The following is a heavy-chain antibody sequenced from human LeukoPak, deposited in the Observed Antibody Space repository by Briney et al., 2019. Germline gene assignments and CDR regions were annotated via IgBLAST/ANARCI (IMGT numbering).Heavy chain of an antibody. CDR1: GGSISSSSYY. CDR2: IYYSGST. CDR3: ARRGYYDSRGWFDP. J-gene: IGHJ5*02. Sequence: SETLSLTCTVSGGSISSSSYYWGWIRQPPGKGLEWIGNIYYSGSTYYNPSLKSRGTISVDTSKNQFSLKLSSVTAADTAVYYCARRGYYDSRGWFDPWGQGSLVTVSS. V-gene: IGHV4-39*01. D-gene: IGHD3-22*01.